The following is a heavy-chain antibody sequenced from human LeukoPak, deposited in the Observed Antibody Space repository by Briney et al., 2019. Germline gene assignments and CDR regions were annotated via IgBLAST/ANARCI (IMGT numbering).Heavy chain of an antibody. Sequence: GGSLRLSCAASGFTFSSYSMNWVRQAPGKGLEWVSSISSSSSYIYYADSVKGRFTISRDNAKNSLYLQMNSLRAEDTAVYYCARVTPYYYDSSGYYYFDYWGQGTLVTVSS. CDR2: ISSSSSYI. J-gene: IGHJ4*02. D-gene: IGHD3-22*01. CDR1: GFTFSSYS. CDR3: ARVTPYYYDSSGYYYFDY. V-gene: IGHV3-21*01.